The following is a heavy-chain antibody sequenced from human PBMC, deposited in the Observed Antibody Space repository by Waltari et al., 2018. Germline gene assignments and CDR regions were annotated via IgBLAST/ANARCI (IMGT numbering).Heavy chain of an antibody. V-gene: IGHV3-30-3*01. CDR2: ISYDGNSK. CDR3: ARDSRRGVVVRVF. CDR1: GFAFNISP. J-gene: IGHJ1*01. Sequence: QVQLVESGGGVVQPGTSLRLSCTTSGFAFNISPMQWVRQAPGKGLEWVALISYDGNSKYYADSVKGRFTISRDDSKNTLFLQMDSLSSDDTAIYFCARDSRRGVVVRVFWGQGTLVAVSS. D-gene: IGHD2-15*01.